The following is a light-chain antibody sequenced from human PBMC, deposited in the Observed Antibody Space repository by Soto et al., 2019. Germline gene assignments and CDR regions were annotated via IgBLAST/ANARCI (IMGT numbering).Light chain of an antibody. V-gene: IGKV3-11*01. J-gene: IGKJ3*01. CDR3: QMRSNWPRAFT. CDR1: QPISTY. CDR2: AAS. Sequence: DIVLTQSPATLSLSPGERATRSCRASQPISTYLAWYQQKPGQAPRLLVYAASTSATGIPARFRRSGSGTDFTLTISSLEVEDFAVYYCQMRSNWPRAFTFGPGNRVHMK.